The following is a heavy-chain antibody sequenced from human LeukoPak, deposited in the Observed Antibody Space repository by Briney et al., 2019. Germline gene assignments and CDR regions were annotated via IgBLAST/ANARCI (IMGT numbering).Heavy chain of an antibody. CDR3: AKEKEDDGYTCTDY. V-gene: IGHV3-23*01. D-gene: IGHD5-24*01. Sequence: GGTLRLSCAASGFTFSSYGMSWVRQAPGKGLEWVSAISGSGGSTYYADSVKGRFTISRDNSKNTLYLQMNSLRAEDTAVYYCAKEKEDDGYTCTDYWGRGTLVTVSS. J-gene: IGHJ4*02. CDR2: ISGSGGST. CDR1: GFTFSSYG.